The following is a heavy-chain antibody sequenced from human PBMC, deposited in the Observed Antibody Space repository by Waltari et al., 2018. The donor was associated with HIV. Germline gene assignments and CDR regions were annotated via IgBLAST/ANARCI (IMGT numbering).Heavy chain of an antibody. D-gene: IGHD2-21*02. V-gene: IGHV4-34*01. CDR2: VDHRGST. Sequence: VRLEHWGAGLLKPSETLSPTCAVYGTSFTSYYSTWIRQSPGGGLQWIGEVDHRGSTHYNPSLKSRVSMSVDTFKHQFSLQLASVTAADTAVYYCANLISMTANDVFDVWGQGTLVSVSS. J-gene: IGHJ3*01. CDR3: ANLISMTANDVFDV. CDR1: GTSFTSYY.